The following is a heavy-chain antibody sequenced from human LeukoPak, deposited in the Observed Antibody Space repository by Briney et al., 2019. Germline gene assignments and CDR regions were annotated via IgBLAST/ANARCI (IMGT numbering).Heavy chain of an antibody. V-gene: IGHV1-18*01. J-gene: IGHJ4*02. D-gene: IGHD3-10*01. CDR1: GYTFTSHD. CDR3: ATSRLYNEDY. CDR2: ISVYNGHT. Sequence: GASVKVSCKASGYTFTSHDISRVRQAPGQGLEWMGRISVYNGHTNYAQNFQGRVTMTTDTFTNTAYMELRSLTSDDTAVYYCATSRLYNEDYWGQGTLVTVSS.